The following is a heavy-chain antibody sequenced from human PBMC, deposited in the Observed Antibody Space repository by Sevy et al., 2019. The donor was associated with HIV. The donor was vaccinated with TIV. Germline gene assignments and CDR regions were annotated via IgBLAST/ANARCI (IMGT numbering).Heavy chain of an antibody. CDR3: ARDSPLTYYYDSSGYYPTDY. Sequence: GGSLRLSCAASGFTFSSYWMSWVRQAPGKGLEWVANIKQDGSEKYYVDSVKGRFTISRDNAKNSLYLQMNSLRAEDTAVYYCARDSPLTYYYDSSGYYPTDYWGQGTLVTVSS. J-gene: IGHJ4*02. CDR1: GFTFSSYW. D-gene: IGHD3-22*01. V-gene: IGHV3-7*01. CDR2: IKQDGSEK.